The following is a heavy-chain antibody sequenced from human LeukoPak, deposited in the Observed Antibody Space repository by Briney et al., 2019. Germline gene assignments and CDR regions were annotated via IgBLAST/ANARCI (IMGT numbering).Heavy chain of an antibody. CDR2: IIPIFGTA. CDR1: GGTFSSYA. V-gene: IGHV1-69*05. J-gene: IGHJ4*02. Sequence: SVKVSCKASGGTFSSYAISWVRQAPGQGLEWMGGIIPIFGTANYAQKLQGRVTMTTDTSTSTAYMELRSLRSDDTAVYYCARGGTIAAAGTDYWGQGTLVTVSS. D-gene: IGHD6-13*01. CDR3: ARGGTIAAAGTDY.